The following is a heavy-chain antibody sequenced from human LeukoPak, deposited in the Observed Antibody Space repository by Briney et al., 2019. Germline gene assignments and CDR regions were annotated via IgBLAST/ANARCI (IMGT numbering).Heavy chain of an antibody. Sequence: GGSLRLSCAASGLTFSSAWMTWVRQAPGKGLEWVATIKDDGSDKYYVDSVKGRFTISRDNAKKSLWLQMNSLRVEDTAMYYCADLGSRDWGQGTLVTVSS. V-gene: IGHV3-7*01. J-gene: IGHJ4*02. CDR3: ADLGSRD. D-gene: IGHD3-16*01. CDR1: GLTFSSAW. CDR2: IKDDGSDK.